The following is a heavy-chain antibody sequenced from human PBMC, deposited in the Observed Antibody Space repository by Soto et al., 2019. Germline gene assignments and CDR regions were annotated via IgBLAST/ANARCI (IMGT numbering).Heavy chain of an antibody. V-gene: IGHV3-30*18. D-gene: IGHD5-18*01. CDR3: AKGAWIQLWTPFDY. CDR2: ISYDGSNK. Sequence: AGSLRLSCAASGFTFSSYGMHWVRQAPGKGLEWVAVISYDGSNKYYADSVKGRFTISRDNSKNTLYLQMNSLRAEDTAVYYCAKGAWIQLWTPFDYWGQGTLVTVSS. J-gene: IGHJ4*02. CDR1: GFTFSSYG.